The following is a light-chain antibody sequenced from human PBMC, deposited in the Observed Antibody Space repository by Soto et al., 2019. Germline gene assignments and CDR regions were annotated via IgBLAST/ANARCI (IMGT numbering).Light chain of an antibody. J-gene: IGKJ4*01. V-gene: IGKV1-5*03. CDR3: QQYNTYPLT. CDR1: QSISSW. CDR2: KAS. Sequence: DIQVTQSPSTLSASVGDRVTITCRASQSISSWLAWYQQKPGKAPKLLIYKASSLESGVPSRFSGSGYGTEFALTISSLQPDDFATYYCQQYNTYPLTFGGGTKVEIK.